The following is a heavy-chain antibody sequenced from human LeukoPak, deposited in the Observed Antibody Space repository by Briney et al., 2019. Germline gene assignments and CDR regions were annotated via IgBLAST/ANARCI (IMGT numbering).Heavy chain of an antibody. CDR1: GYTFTSYA. CDR3: ARAFPLYPYYYYYYVDV. Sequence: ASVKVSCKASGYTFTSYAMNWVRQAPGQGLEWMGWINTNTGNPTYAQGFTGRFVFSLDTSVSTAYLQISSLKAEDTAVYYGARAFPLYPYYYYYYVDVWGKGTTVTVSS. J-gene: IGHJ6*03. V-gene: IGHV7-4-1*02. D-gene: IGHD5/OR15-5a*01. CDR2: INTNTGNP.